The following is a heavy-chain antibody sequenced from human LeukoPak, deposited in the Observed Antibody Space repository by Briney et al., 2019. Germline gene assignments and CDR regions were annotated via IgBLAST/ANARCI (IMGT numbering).Heavy chain of an antibody. CDR1: VFTFSDYC. CDR2: IWHDGSNI. J-gene: IGHJ4*02. V-gene: IGHV3-33*01. CDR3: AREIVGEGNFDC. D-gene: IGHD2-15*01. Sequence: GGSLRLSCETSVFTFSDYCMHWVRQTPGKGLEWVSAIWHDGSNIFYADSVKGRFTISRDNSKNTLFLQMNSLRAEDTALYYCAREIVGEGNFDCWGQGTLVTVSS.